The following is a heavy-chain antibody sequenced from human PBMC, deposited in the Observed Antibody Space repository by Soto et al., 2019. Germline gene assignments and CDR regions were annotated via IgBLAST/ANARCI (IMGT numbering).Heavy chain of an antibody. D-gene: IGHD6-13*01. J-gene: IGHJ5*02. CDR3: ARIASRGYSSSWYRNWFDP. V-gene: IGHV4-59*01. Sequence: SETLSLTCTVSGGSISSYYWSWIRQPPGKGLEWIGYIYYSGSTNYNPSLKSRVTISVDTSKNQFSLKLSSVTAADTAVYYCARIASRGYSSSWYRNWFDPWGQGTLVTVSS. CDR2: IYYSGST. CDR1: GGSISSYY.